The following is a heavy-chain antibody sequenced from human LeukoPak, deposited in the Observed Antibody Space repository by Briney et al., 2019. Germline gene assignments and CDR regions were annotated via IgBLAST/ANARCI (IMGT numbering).Heavy chain of an antibody. CDR3: ARGEYGSGSYHIDY. CDR2: ISSSSSYI. J-gene: IGHJ4*02. V-gene: IGHV3-21*01. D-gene: IGHD3-10*01. CDR1: GFTFSSYS. Sequence: GGSLRLSCAASGFTFSSYSMDWVRQAPGTGLEWVSFISSSSSYIYYADSVKGRFTISRDNAKNSLYLQMNSLRAEDTAVYYCARGEYGSGSYHIDYWGQGTLVTVSS.